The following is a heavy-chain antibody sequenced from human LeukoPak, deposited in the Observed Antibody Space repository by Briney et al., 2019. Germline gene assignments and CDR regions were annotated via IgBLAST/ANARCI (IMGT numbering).Heavy chain of an antibody. D-gene: IGHD6-19*01. J-gene: IGHJ4*02. Sequence: GGSLRLSCAASGFTFSDYYMSWIRQAPGKGLEWVSYISSSGSTIYYADSVKGRFTISRDNAKNSLYLQMNSLRAEDTALYYCARDPGDIVVAGTFDYWGQGTLVTVSS. V-gene: IGHV3-11*01. CDR3: ARDPGDIVVAGTFDY. CDR2: ISSSGSTI. CDR1: GFTFSDYY.